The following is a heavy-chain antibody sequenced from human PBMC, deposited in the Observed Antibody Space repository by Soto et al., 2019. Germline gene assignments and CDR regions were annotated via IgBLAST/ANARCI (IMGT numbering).Heavy chain of an antibody. CDR2: IYWDDDK. V-gene: IGHV2-5*02. Sequence: QITLKESGPTLVKPTQTLTLTCTFSGFSLTTTGVGVGWIRQPPGGALEWLAIIYWDDDKRYSPSLKSRVTITKDTSKNQVVLTMTNMDPVDTATYSCAHSRYGSYYFDYWGQGTLVTVSS. CDR1: GFSLTTTGVG. J-gene: IGHJ4*02. D-gene: IGHD4-17*01. CDR3: AHSRYGSYYFDY.